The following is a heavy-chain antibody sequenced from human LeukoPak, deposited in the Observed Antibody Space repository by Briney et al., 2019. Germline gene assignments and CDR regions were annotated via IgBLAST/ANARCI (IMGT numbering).Heavy chain of an antibody. CDR2: IIPIFGTA. V-gene: IGHV1-69*13. J-gene: IGHJ4*02. CDR3: AREPTHYYDSSGPTSFDY. CDR1: GGTFSSYA. Sequence: ASVKVSCKASGGTFSSYAISWVRQAPGQGLEWMGGIIPIFGTANYAQKFQGRVTITGDESTSTAYMELSSLRSEDTAVYYCAREPTHYYDSSGPTSFDYWGQGTLVTVSS. D-gene: IGHD3-22*01.